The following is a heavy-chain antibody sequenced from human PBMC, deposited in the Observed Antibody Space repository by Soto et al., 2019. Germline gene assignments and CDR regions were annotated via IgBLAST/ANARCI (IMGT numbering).Heavy chain of an antibody. CDR3: ARDLRGYSNWFHP. J-gene: IGHJ5*02. Sequence: QVQLVQSGAEVKKPGASVKVSCKTSGYTFNDFYIHWVREAPGQGLEWLGWINPNSGDTHYGQHVHARVTLIADTSINTTYMQLSSLAPGDTAMYYCARDLRGYSNWFHPWGQGTLVTVSS. CDR2: INPNSGDT. CDR1: GYTFNDFY. V-gene: IGHV1-2*02. D-gene: IGHD5-18*01.